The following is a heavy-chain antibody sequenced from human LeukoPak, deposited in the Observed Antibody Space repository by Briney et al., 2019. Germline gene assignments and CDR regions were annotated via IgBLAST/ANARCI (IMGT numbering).Heavy chain of an antibody. J-gene: IGHJ4*02. V-gene: IGHV3-9*01. D-gene: IGHD4-17*01. CDR3: ARVPNGEAIDY. CDR1: GFTFEDYA. CDR2: IGWNSGSK. Sequence: PGGSLRLSCAASGFTFEDYAMHWVRQAPGKGLEWVSDIGWNSGSKGYADSVKGRFTISRDNAKNSLYLQMNSLRAEDTAVYYCARVPNGEAIDYWGQGTLVTVSS.